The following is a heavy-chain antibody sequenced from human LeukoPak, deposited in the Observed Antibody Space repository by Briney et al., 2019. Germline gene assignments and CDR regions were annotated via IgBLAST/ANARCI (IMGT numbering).Heavy chain of an antibody. CDR1: GFTFSSYS. Sequence: GGSLRLSCAASGFTFSSYSMNWVRQAPGKGLEWVSSISSSSSYIYYADSVKGRFTISRDNAKNSLYLQMNSLRAEDTAVYYCARGPWDIVVVTASPLDYWGQGTLVTVSS. V-gene: IGHV3-21*01. CDR2: ISSSSSYI. D-gene: IGHD2-21*02. J-gene: IGHJ4*02. CDR3: ARGPWDIVVVTASPLDY.